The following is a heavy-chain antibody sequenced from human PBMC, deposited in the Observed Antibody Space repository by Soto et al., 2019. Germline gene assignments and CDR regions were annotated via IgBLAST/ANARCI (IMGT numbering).Heavy chain of an antibody. CDR3: ALIVVVPAATNGTYYYYGMDV. CDR1: GGSIDNFY. D-gene: IGHD2-2*01. V-gene: IGHV4-59*03. J-gene: IGHJ6*02. Sequence: SETLSLTCTVSGGSIDNFYWSWIRQPPGKGLEWIGYIYSSGSTNYNHSLKSRVTMTRDTSTSTVYMELSSLRSEDTAVYYCALIVVVPAATNGTYYYYGMDVWGQGTTVTVSS. CDR2: IYSSGST.